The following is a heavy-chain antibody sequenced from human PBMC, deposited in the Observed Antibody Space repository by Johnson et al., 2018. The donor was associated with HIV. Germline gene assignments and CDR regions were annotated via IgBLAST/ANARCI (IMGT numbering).Heavy chain of an antibody. J-gene: IGHJ3*02. D-gene: IGHD6-13*01. CDR3: AKKGRAAAEGGVGAFDI. CDR1: GFNFSNYG. V-gene: IGHV3-33*06. CDR2: IWYDGSNN. Sequence: QVQLVESGGGVVQPGRSLRLSCAASGFNFSNYGMYWVRQAPGKGLEWVAVIWYDGSNNYYANSVKGRFIISRDNSKNTRYLQMNSLRAEDTAVYYCAKKGRAAAEGGVGAFDIWGQGTMVTVSS.